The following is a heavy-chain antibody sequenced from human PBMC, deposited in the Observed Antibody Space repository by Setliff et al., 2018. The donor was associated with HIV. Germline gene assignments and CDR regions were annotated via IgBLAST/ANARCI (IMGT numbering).Heavy chain of an antibody. J-gene: IGHJ3*01. CDR1: GFTFSSYE. CDR3: ARDRVVGATLDPLDL. D-gene: IGHD1-26*01. Sequence: PGGSLRLSCAASGFTFSSYEMDWFRQAPGKGLEWVSYITGSSDTIYYADSVKGRFTISRDNAKNSLYLQMNTLRAEDTAVYYCARDRVVGATLDPLDLWGQGTMVTVSS. V-gene: IGHV3-48*03. CDR2: ITGSSDTI.